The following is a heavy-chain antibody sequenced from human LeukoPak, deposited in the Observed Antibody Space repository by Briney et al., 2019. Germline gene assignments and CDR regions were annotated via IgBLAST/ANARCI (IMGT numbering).Heavy chain of an antibody. Sequence: SETLSLTCTVSGGSISSGGYYWSWIRQPPGEGLEWIGYIYHSGSTYYNPSLKSRVTISVDRSKNQFSLKLSSVTAADTAVYYCARSMGFLEWLPHNPPSDYWGQGTLVTVSS. CDR2: IYHSGST. CDR3: ARSMGFLEWLPHNPPSDY. D-gene: IGHD3-3*01. CDR1: GGSISSGGYY. V-gene: IGHV4-30-2*01. J-gene: IGHJ4*02.